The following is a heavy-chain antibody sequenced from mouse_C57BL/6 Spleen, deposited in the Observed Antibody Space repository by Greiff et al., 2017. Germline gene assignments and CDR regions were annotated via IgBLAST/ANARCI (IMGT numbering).Heavy chain of an antibody. CDR2: IDPETGGT. CDR1: GYTFTDYD. J-gene: IGHJ2*01. Sequence: QVQLMESGAELVRPGASVTLSCTASGYTFTDYDMPWVKQTPVHGLEWIGAIDPETGGTAYNQKFKGKAILTADKSSSTAYMELRSLTSEDSAVYYCTRDYDGIYFDYGGKGATLTVST. V-gene: IGHV1-15*01. D-gene: IGHD2-1*01. CDR3: TRDYDGIYFDY.